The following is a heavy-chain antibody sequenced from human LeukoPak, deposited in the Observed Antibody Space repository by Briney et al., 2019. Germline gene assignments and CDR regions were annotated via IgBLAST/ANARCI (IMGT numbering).Heavy chain of an antibody. CDR2: IIPIFGTA. CDR1: GGTFSRYA. D-gene: IGHD1-1*01. J-gene: IGHJ4*02. V-gene: IGHV1-69*01. Sequence: SVKVSCKASGGTFSRYAISWVRQAPGQGLEWMGGIIPIFGTANYAQKFQGRVTITADESTSTAYMELSSLRSEDTAVYYCARAGDLENWYAYWGQGTLVTVSS. CDR3: ARAGDLENWYAY.